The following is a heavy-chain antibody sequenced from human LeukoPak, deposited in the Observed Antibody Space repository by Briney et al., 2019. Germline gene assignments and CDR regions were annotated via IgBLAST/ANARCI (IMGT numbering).Heavy chain of an antibody. Sequence: GASVKVSCTASGGTFSSYAISWVRQAPGQGLEWMGRIIPILGIANYAQKFQGRVTITADKSTSTAYMELSSLRSEDTAVYYCARGSTTVTTDGAFDIWGQGTMVTVSS. D-gene: IGHD4-17*01. V-gene: IGHV1-69*04. J-gene: IGHJ3*02. CDR3: ARGSTTVTTDGAFDI. CDR1: GGTFSSYA. CDR2: IIPILGIA.